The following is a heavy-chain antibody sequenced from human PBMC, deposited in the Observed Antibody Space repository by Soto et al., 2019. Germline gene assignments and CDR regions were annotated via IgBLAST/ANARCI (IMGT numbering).Heavy chain of an antibody. J-gene: IGHJ4*02. CDR2: ISGSGGST. CDR3: AKEGGEYSAKGYSPGPVDY. CDR1: GFTFSSYA. Sequence: GGSLRLSCAASGFTFSSYAMSWVRQAPGKGLEWVSAISGSGGSTYYADSVKGRFTISRDNSKNTLYLQMNSLRAEDTAVYYCAKEGGEYSAKGYSPGPVDYWGQGTLVTVSS. V-gene: IGHV3-23*01. D-gene: IGHD3-22*01.